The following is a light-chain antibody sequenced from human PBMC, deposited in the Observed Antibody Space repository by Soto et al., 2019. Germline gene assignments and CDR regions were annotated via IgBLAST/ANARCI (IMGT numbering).Light chain of an antibody. V-gene: IGLV2-14*01. CDR3: SSYTSSGTVV. J-gene: IGLJ2*01. CDR2: DVS. CDR1: SSDVGGYNY. Sequence: QSVLTQPASVSGSPGQSITISCTGTSSDVGGYNYVCWYQQHPGKAPKLMIYDVSNRPSGISNRFSGSKSGNTASLTISGLQADDEANYYCSSYTSSGTVVFGGGTKLTVL.